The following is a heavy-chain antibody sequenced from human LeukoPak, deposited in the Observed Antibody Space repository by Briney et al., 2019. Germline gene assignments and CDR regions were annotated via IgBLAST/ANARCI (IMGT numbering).Heavy chain of an antibody. CDR3: ARRSLGDYPSFDY. Sequence: GGSLRLSCAASGFTFSTYTMNWVRQAPGKGLEWVSSISSSSSSIYYVDSVKGRFTISRDNAKNSLYLRMNSLRAEDTAVYYCARRSLGDYPSFDYWGQGTLVTVSS. J-gene: IGHJ4*02. CDR1: GFTFSTYT. CDR2: ISSSSSSI. D-gene: IGHD4-17*01. V-gene: IGHV3-21*01.